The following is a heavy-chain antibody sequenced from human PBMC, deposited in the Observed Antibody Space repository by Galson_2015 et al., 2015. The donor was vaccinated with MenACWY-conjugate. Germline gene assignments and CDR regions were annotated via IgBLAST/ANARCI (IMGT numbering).Heavy chain of an antibody. CDR2: ISSSSSTI. D-gene: IGHD5-18*01. J-gene: IGHJ4*02. V-gene: IGHV3-48*02. CDR1: GFTFSNYG. Sequence: SLRLSCAASGFTFSNYGMAWVRQAPGKGLEWVSYISSSSSTIYYADSVKGRFTIFRDNAKNSLYLQMNTLRDEDTAVYYCARVPGYSYGYYDWWGQGTLVTVSS. CDR3: ARVPGYSYGYYDW.